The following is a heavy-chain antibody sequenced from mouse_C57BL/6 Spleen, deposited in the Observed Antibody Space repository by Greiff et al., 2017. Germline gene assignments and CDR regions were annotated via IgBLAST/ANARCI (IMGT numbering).Heavy chain of an antibody. D-gene: IGHD2-4*01. CDR3: ARVYYDYEGFAY. V-gene: IGHV5-17*01. CDR1: GFTFSDYG. Sequence: EVMLVESGGGLVKPGGSLKLSCAASGFTFSDYGMHWVRQAPEKGLEWVAYISSGSSTIYYADTVKGRFTISRDNAKNTLFLQMTSLRSEDTAMYYCARVYYDYEGFAYWGQGTLVTVSA. J-gene: IGHJ3*01. CDR2: ISSGSSTI.